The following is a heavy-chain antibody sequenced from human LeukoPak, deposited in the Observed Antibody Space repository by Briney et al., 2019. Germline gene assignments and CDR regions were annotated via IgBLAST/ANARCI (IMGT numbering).Heavy chain of an antibody. CDR2: INHSGST. V-gene: IGHV4-34*01. J-gene: IGHJ5*02. Sequence: SETLSLTCAVYGGSFSGYYWSWIRQPPGKGLEWIGEINHSGSTNYNPSLKSRVTISVDTSKNQFSLKLSSVTAADTAVYYCARDHGGTFWSGYPYNWFDPWGQGTLVTVSS. CDR3: ARDHGGTFWSGYPYNWFDP. D-gene: IGHD3-3*01. CDR1: GGSFSGYY.